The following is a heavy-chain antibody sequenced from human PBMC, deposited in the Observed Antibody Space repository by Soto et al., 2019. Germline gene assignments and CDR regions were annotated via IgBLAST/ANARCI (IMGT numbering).Heavy chain of an antibody. CDR2: INACYGNT. Sequence: GASVKVSCKASGYTFTSYAMHWARQAPGQRLEWMGGINACYGNTKYSQRLQGRVTITGDESASTAYMELSSLRSDDTAVYYCARGPWGMMLDYGMDVWAKGPRSPSP. D-gene: IGHD2-8*01. CDR3: ARGPWGMMLDYGMDV. J-gene: IGHJ6*02. CDR1: GYTFTSYA. V-gene: IGHV1-3*01.